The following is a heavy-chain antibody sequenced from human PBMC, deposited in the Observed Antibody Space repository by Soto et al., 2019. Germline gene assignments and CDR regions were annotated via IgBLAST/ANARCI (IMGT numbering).Heavy chain of an antibody. Sequence: GSLRLSCAASGFTFSSFGMHWVRQAPGKGLEWVAVIYSDGSTYYADSVKGRFTISRHNSKNTLYLQMNSLRAEDTAVYYCARDPYYDSSGYLAYNGMDVWGQGTTVTVSS. J-gene: IGHJ6*02. CDR1: GFTFSSFG. CDR2: IYSDGST. CDR3: ARDPYYDSSGYLAYNGMDV. V-gene: IGHV3-53*04. D-gene: IGHD3-22*01.